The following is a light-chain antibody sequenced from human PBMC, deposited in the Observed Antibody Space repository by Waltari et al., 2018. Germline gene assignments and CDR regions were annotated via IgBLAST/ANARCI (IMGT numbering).Light chain of an antibody. J-gene: IGLJ7*01. V-gene: IGLV1-51*02. Sequence: QSVLTQPPSVSAAPGQRVTISCSGGSSNIGNNYVSWYRQFPGTAPKPLIYENSERPSGIPGRFPGSKSGTSATLDITGLQAGDEADYYCGTWDSSLSGAVFGGGTHLTVL. CDR3: GTWDSSLSGAV. CDR2: ENS. CDR1: SSNIGNNY.